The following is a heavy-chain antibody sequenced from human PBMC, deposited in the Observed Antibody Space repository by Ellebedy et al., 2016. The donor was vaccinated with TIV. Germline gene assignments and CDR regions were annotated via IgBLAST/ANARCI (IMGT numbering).Heavy chain of an antibody. CDR1: GYSFTNYW. J-gene: IGHJ4*02. CDR2: IEPSDSYT. V-gene: IGHV5-10-1*01. D-gene: IGHD3-22*01. CDR3: ARLKGDYYDSVGSLDS. Sequence: GESLKISCQASGYSFTNYWIGWVRQMPGKGLEWMGRIEPSDSYTNYSPSFHGHITISADKSTSTAYLRWSSLKASDTAIYYCARLKGDYYDSVGSLDSWGQGSLVTVSS.